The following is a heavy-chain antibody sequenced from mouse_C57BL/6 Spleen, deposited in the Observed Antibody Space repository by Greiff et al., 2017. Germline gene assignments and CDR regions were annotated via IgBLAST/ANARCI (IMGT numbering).Heavy chain of an antibody. J-gene: IGHJ3*01. CDR3: ARYTVWFAY. D-gene: IGHD6-1*01. V-gene: IGHV7-3*01. CDR1: GFTFTDYY. Sequence: EVKLVESGGGLVQPGGSLSLSCAASGFTFTDYYMSWVRQPPGKALEWLGFIRNKAKGYPTEYSAYVKGRFTIARDNSKSILYLQRIALRADDSATYYCARYTVWFAYWGQGTLVTVSA. CDR2: IRNKAKGYPT.